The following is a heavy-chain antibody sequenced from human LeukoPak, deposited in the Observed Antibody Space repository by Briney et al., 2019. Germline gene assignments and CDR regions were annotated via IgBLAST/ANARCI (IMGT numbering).Heavy chain of an antibody. D-gene: IGHD1-26*01. Sequence: SETLSLTCTVSGASISGSGYYWGWIRQPPGKGLEWIGSIYSSGSTYYNASLQSRVTISIETSKNQISLRLNSVTAADTAMYYCAKSGGSGLIDYWGQGTLVTVSS. V-gene: IGHV4-39*01. J-gene: IGHJ4*02. CDR2: IYSSGST. CDR1: GASISGSGYY. CDR3: AKSGGSGLIDY.